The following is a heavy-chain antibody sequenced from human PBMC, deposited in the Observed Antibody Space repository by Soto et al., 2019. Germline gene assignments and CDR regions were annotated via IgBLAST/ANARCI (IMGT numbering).Heavy chain of an antibody. CDR3: ARDVSPGSSSLYLEAFDI. V-gene: IGHV3-7*05. J-gene: IGHJ3*02. Sequence: EVQLVESGGGLVQPGGSLRLSCEASGFTFRSNWMTWVRQAPGKGLEWVANIKKDGSEKSYLDSVRGRFTISRDNAKNSLYLQMNSLRAEETALYYCARDVSPGSSSLYLEAFDIWGQGTMVTVSS. CDR1: GFTFRSNW. D-gene: IGHD6-13*01. CDR2: IKKDGSEK.